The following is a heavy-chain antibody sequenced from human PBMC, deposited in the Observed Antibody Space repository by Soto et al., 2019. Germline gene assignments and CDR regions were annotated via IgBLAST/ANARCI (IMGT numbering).Heavy chain of an antibody. D-gene: IGHD3-10*01. CDR3: ARDRRITMVRGKDAFDI. CDR1: GYTFTSYG. Sequence: QVQLVQSGAEVKKPGASVKVSCKASGYTFTSYGISWVRQAPGQGLAWMGWISAYNGNTNYAQKLQGRVTMTTDTSTSTAYMELRSLRSDDTAVYYCARDRRITMVRGKDAFDIWGQGTMVTVSS. CDR2: ISAYNGNT. V-gene: IGHV1-18*01. J-gene: IGHJ3*02.